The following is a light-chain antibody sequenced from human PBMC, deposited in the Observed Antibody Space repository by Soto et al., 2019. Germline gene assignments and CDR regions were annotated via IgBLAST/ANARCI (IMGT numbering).Light chain of an antibody. CDR2: SAS. J-gene: IGKJ1*01. CDR3: QQFGGSSWW. V-gene: IGKV3-20*01. Sequence: EIVLTQSPGTLSLSPGERATLSCRASQSVSSSYLAWYQQKPGQAPRLLIYSASSRATGIPDRFGGSGSGTDFTLTISRLEPEDFAVYFCQQFGGSSWWFGQGTKVEVK. CDR1: QSVSSSY.